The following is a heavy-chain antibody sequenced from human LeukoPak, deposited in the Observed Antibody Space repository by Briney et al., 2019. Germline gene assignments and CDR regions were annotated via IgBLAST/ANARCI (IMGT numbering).Heavy chain of an antibody. CDR1: GYTFTSYA. V-gene: IGHV1-3*01. CDR3: ARWSVVPAARPPGGNWFDP. D-gene: IGHD2-2*01. CDR2: INAGNGNT. J-gene: IGHJ5*02. Sequence: ASVKVSCKASGYTFTSYAMHWVRQAPGQRLEWMGWINAGNGNTKYSQKFQGRVTITRDTSASTAYMELSSLRSEDTAVYYCARWSVVPAARPPGGNWFDPWGQGTLVTVSS.